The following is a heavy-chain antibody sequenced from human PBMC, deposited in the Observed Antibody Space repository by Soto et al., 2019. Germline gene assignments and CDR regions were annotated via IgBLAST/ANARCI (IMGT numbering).Heavy chain of an antibody. D-gene: IGHD2-21*01. CDR3: ATASGDRITVFGEVMNPRFVNWFDR. Sequence: GESLKISCVTSGFTMSNYVMNWVRQAPEKGLEWISAITRTSGTTYSADSAKGRSTVSRDNSKNTLFLQLSIHRAEGTATYYCATASGDRITVFGEVMNPRFVNWFDRWGQGTLVTVSS. J-gene: IGHJ5*02. CDR2: ITRTSGTT. V-gene: IGHV3-23*01. CDR1: GFTMSNYV.